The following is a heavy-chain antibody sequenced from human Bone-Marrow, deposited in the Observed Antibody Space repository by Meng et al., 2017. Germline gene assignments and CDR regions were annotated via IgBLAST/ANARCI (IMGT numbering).Heavy chain of an antibody. J-gene: IGHJ4*02. CDR2: VNSRRETT. D-gene: IGHD2-15*01. Sequence: QVQLVQAGAEVKKPGASLNISCKASGYTFVSYYIHWVRQAPGQGLEWSGVVNSRRETTIYAQMFQGRVTMTRDTSTSTVYMALSSLGSEDTAVYYCARGLAVDEFDYWGQGTLVTVSS. V-gene: IGHV1-46*01. CDR1: GYTFVSYY. CDR3: ARGLAVDEFDY.